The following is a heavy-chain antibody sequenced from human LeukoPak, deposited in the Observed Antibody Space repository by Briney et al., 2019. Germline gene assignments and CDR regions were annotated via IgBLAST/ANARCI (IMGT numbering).Heavy chain of an antibody. J-gene: IGHJ6*03. CDR1: GFTFSSYA. Sequence: GGSLRLSCAASGFTFSSYAMHWVRQAPGKGLEYVSAISSNGGSTYYANSVKGRFTISRDNSKNTLYLQMGSLRAEDMAVYYCARSNYVVYYYYYMDVWGKGTTVTVSS. CDR2: ISSNGGST. V-gene: IGHV3-64*01. D-gene: IGHD4-11*01. CDR3: ARSNYVVYYYYYMDV.